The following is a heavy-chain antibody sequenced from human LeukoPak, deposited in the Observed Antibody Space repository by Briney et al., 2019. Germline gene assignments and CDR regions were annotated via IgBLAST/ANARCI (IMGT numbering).Heavy chain of an antibody. CDR1: GYTFTSYD. Sequence: GASVKVSCKASGYTFTSYDIRWVRQASGHGLEWMGWMNPKSAHTGLAQRFQGRVTLTRNTSISTAYMELSSLTSEDTAMYYCTRGPSYHSKWVGGMWFDPWGQGTLVSVSS. CDR3: TRGPSYHSKWVGGMWFDP. CDR2: MNPKSAHT. V-gene: IGHV1-8*01. D-gene: IGHD3-10*01. J-gene: IGHJ5*02.